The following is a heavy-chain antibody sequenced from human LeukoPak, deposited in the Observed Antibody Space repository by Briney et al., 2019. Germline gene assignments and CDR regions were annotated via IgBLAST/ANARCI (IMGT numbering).Heavy chain of an antibody. Sequence: GGSLRLSCAASGFTFSSYGMHWVRQAPGKGLEWVAVISYDGSNKYYADSVKGRFTISRDNSKNTLYLQMNSLRAEDTAVYYCAKGGAFDIWGQGTVVTVSS. CDR2: ISYDGSNK. CDR1: GFTFSSYG. V-gene: IGHV3-30*18. J-gene: IGHJ3*02. CDR3: AKGGAFDI.